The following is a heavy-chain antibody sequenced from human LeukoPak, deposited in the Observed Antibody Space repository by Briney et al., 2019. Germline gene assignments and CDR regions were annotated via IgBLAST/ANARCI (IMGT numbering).Heavy chain of an antibody. D-gene: IGHD3-22*01. Sequence: SVKVSCKASGGTFSSYAISWVRQAPGQGLEWMGRIIPIFGTANYAQKFQGRVTITTDESTSTAYMELSSLRSEDTAVYYCARPGSPHYDSSGYSNFNYWGQGTLVTVSS. J-gene: IGHJ4*02. CDR1: GGTFSSYA. V-gene: IGHV1-69*05. CDR3: ARPGSPHYDSSGYSNFNY. CDR2: IIPIFGTA.